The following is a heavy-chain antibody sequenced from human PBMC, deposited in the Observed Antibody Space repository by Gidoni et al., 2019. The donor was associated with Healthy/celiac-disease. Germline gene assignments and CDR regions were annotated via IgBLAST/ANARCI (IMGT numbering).Heavy chain of an antibody. J-gene: IGHJ4*02. Sequence: QLQLQESGPGLVKPSETLSLTCTVSGGSISSSSYYWGWIRQPPGKGLEWIGSIYYSGSTYYNPSLKSRVTISVDTSKNQFSLKLSSVTAADTAVYYCARSYCSSTSCYTAEGLFDYWGQGTLVTVSS. CDR3: ARSYCSSTSCYTAEGLFDY. CDR1: GGSISSSSYY. D-gene: IGHD2-2*02. CDR2: IYYSGST. V-gene: IGHV4-39*01.